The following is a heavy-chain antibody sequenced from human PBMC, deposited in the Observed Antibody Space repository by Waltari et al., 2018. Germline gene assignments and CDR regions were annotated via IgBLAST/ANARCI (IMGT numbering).Heavy chain of an antibody. CDR3: ATHPPSQLGVVLNWFDP. J-gene: IGHJ5*02. Sequence: QLQLQESGPGLVKPSETLSLTCTVSGGSISSSTLFWGWIRQPLGKGLEWLGGIYGSGTTYSNPSLKSRVTISVDTSQNQFSLKVNSVTAADTAVYYCATHPPSQLGVVLNWFDPWGQGILVTVSS. D-gene: IGHD3-16*01. CDR2: IYGSGTT. CDR1: GGSISSSTLF. V-gene: IGHV4-39*01.